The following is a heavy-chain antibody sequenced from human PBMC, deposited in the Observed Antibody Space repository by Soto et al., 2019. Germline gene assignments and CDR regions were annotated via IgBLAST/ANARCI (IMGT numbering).Heavy chain of an antibody. J-gene: IGHJ5*02. CDR1: GGSISSYY. CDR2: IYYSGST. CDR3: AGGFGYDFWSGYQNWFDP. Sequence: SETLSLTCTVSGGSISSYYWSWIRQPPGKGLEWIGYIYYSGSTNYNPSLKSRVTISVDTSKNQFSLKPSSVTAADTAVYYCAGGFGYDFWSGYQNWFDPWGQGTLVTVSS. D-gene: IGHD3-3*01. V-gene: IGHV4-59*01.